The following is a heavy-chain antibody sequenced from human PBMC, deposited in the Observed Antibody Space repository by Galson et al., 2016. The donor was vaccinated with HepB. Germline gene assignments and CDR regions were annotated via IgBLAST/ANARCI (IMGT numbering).Heavy chain of an antibody. D-gene: IGHD1-26*01. V-gene: IGHV3-33*01. CDR1: GFTFSSYG. CDR2: IWFDGSNK. J-gene: IGHJ4*02. Sequence: SLRLSCAASGFTFSSYGMHWVRQAPGKGLEWVAVIWFDGSNKYYAKSTKGRFTIFRDNSKNTLYLQMSSLRDEDTAVYYCARGGDKVGATMDYWGQGTLVSVSS. CDR3: ARGGDKVGATMDY.